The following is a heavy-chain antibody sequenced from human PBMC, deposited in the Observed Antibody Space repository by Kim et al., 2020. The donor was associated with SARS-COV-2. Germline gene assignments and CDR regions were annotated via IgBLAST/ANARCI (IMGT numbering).Heavy chain of an antibody. CDR3: AKDTAAAGRGSLDY. D-gene: IGHD6-13*01. J-gene: IGHJ4*02. CDR1: GFTFGSYG. V-gene: IGHV3-30*18. Sequence: GGSLRLSCAASGFTFGSYGMHWVRQAPGKGLEWVAIISFDGSYRYYADSVNGRFTISTDNSQNTLHLQMRSLRVEDTAVYYCAKDTAAAGRGSLDYWGQGPLVTV. CDR2: ISFDGSYR.